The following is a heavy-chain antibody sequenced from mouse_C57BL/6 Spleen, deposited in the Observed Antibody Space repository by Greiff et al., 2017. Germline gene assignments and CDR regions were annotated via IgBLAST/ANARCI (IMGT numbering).Heavy chain of an antibody. V-gene: IGHV14-4*01. CDR2: IDPENGDT. CDR1: GFNIKDDY. J-gene: IGHJ3*01. Sequence: EVKLQESGAELVRPGASVKLSCTASGFNIKDDYMHWVKQRPEQGLEWIGWIDPENGDTEYASKFQGKATITADTSSNTAYLQLSSLTSEDTAVYYCTTVDYDGGAWFAYWGQGTLVTVSA. D-gene: IGHD2-4*01. CDR3: TTVDYDGGAWFAY.